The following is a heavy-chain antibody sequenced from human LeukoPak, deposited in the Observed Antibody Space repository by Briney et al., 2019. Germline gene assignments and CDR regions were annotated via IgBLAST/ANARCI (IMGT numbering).Heavy chain of an antibody. CDR2: INHSGST. D-gene: IGHD1-26*01. J-gene: IGHJ5*02. CDR3: ARGGVGATDWDWFDP. CDR1: GGSFSGYY. Sequence: SETLSLTCAVYGGSFSGYYWSWIRQPPGKGLEWIGEINHSGSTNYNPSLKSRVTISVDTSKNQFSLKLSSVTAADTAVYYCARGGVGATDWDWFDPWGQGTLVTVSS. V-gene: IGHV4-34*01.